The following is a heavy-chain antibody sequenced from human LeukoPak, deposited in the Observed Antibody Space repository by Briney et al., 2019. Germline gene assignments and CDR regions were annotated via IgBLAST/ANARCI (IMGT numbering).Heavy chain of an antibody. D-gene: IGHD6-13*01. V-gene: IGHV4-39*07. Sequence: PSETLSLTCTVSGGSISTSYYYWGWIRQPPGKGLEWIGSIYYSGSTYYNPSLKSRVSISIVTSKKQFSLELSSVTAADTAVYYCARVYYSSSYDYWYFDLWGRGTLVTVSS. J-gene: IGHJ2*01. CDR1: GGSISTSYYY. CDR3: ARVYYSSSYDYWYFDL. CDR2: IYYSGST.